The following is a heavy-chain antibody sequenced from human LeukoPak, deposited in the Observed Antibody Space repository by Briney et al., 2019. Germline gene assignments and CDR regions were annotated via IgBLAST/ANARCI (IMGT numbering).Heavy chain of an antibody. J-gene: IGHJ4*02. CDR1: GFTFSSYE. CDR3: ASAYYGDYGGY. V-gene: IGHV3-48*03. Sequence: GGSLRLSCPAPGFTFSSYEMNWVRQAPGKGLDWVSYISSSGSRKYYAASVKGRFTISRDNAKKSLYLQMNTLSAEDTAVYYCASAYYGDYGGYWGQGTLVTVSS. CDR2: ISSSGSRK. D-gene: IGHD4-17*01.